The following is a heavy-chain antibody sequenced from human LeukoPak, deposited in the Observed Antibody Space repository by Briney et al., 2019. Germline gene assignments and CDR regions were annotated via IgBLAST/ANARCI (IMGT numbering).Heavy chain of an antibody. CDR1: GFTFSGSA. V-gene: IGHV3-73*01. D-gene: IGHD3-10*01. Sequence: GGSLRLSCAASGFTFSGSAIHGVRQPSGKGLEWVGRIRSKDNNYATPYAASVKGRFTISRDDSKNTVHLQMNSLKTEDTAVYWCTRRTGSGSYYFDYWGQGTLVTVSS. J-gene: IGHJ4*02. CDR2: IRSKDNNYAT. CDR3: TRRTGSGSYYFDY.